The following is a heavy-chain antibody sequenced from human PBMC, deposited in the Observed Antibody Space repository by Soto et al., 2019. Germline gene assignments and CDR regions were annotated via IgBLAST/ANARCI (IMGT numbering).Heavy chain of an antibody. CDR3: ARSPRAIVAAKGTLDS. CDR1: GYTFSTFG. D-gene: IGHD5-12*01. V-gene: IGHV1-18*04. Sequence: QVQLVQSGGEVKKPGASVKVSCKASGYTFSTFGITWVRQAPGQGLEWMGWISAYTGNTNYAQKLQGRVTLTTDKSTRTAYMELRSLTSDDTAVYYCARSPRAIVAAKGTLDSWGQGTLVTVAS. J-gene: IGHJ5*01. CDR2: ISAYTGNT.